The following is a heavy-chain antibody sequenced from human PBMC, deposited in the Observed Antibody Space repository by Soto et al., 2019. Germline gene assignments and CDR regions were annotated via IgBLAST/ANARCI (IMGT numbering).Heavy chain of an antibody. CDR1: GFTFSSYA. D-gene: IGHD6-13*01. J-gene: IGHJ5*02. V-gene: IGHV3-30-3*01. CDR2: ISYDGSNK. CDR3: ARDGRYSSSWYVSWFDP. Sequence: QVQLVESGGGVVQPGRSLRLSCAASGFTFSSYAMHWVRQAPGKGLEWVAVISYDGSNKYYADSVKGRFTISRDNSXTXXHLQMNSLRAEDTAVYYCARDGRYSSSWYVSWFDPWGQGTLVTVSS.